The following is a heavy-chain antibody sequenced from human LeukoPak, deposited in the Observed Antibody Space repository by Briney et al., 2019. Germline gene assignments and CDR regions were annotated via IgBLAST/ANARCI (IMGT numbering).Heavy chain of an antibody. CDR2: ISAYNGNT. J-gene: IGHJ4*02. CDR3: ARGRVGATHLFDY. V-gene: IGHV1-18*01. D-gene: IGHD1-26*01. CDR1: GYTFTSYG. Sequence: ASVKVSCKASGYTFTSYGISWVRQAPGQGLEWMGWISAYNGNTNYAQKLQGRVTMTRDTSISTAYMELSRLRSDDTAVYYCARGRVGATHLFDYWGQGTLVTVSS.